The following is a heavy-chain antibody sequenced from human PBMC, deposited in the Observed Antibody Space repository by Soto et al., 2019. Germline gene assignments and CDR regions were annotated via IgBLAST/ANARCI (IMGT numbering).Heavy chain of an antibody. D-gene: IGHD6-6*01. J-gene: IGHJ6*02. V-gene: IGHV4-30-4*01. CDR2: IYYSGST. Sequence: SETLSLTCTVSGGSISSGDYYWSWIRQPPGKGLEWIGYIYYSGSTYYNPSLKSRVTISVDTSKNQFSLKLSSVTAADTAVYYCASVPPQSSSYYYYGMDVWGQGTTVTAP. CDR3: ASVPPQSSSYYYYGMDV. CDR1: GGSISSGDYY.